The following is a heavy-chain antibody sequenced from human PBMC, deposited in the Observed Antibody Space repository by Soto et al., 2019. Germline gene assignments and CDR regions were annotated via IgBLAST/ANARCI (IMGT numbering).Heavy chain of an antibody. CDR2: INHSGST. J-gene: IGHJ4*02. Sequence: SETLSLTCAVYGGSFSGYYWSWIRQPPGKGLEWIGEINHSGSTNYNPSLKSRVTISVDTSKNRFSLKLSSVTAADTAVYYCARGYDYGMYYFDYWGQGTLVTVSS. D-gene: IGHD3-16*01. CDR1: GGSFSGYY. CDR3: ARGYDYGMYYFDY. V-gene: IGHV4-34*01.